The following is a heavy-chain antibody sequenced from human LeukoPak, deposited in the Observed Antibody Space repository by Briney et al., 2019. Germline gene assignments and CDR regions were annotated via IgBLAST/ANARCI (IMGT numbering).Heavy chain of an antibody. CDR3: GXXXXXXRPENYFDY. CDR2: MNPNSGNT. Sequence: ASVKVSCKASGYTFTSYDINWVRQATGQGLEWMGWMNPNSGNTGYVQKFQGRVTMTRNTSISTAYLELSSLRSEDTAVYYCGXXXXXXRPENYFDYWGQGTLVTVSS. CDR1: GYTFTSYD. V-gene: IGHV1-8*01. J-gene: IGHJ4*02.